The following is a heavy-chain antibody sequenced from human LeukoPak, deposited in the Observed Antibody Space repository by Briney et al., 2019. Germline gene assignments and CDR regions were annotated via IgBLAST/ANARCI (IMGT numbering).Heavy chain of an antibody. CDR3: AKDGIDSGDPNGFDP. CDR1: GLIFSSYV. D-gene: IGHD3-10*01. CDR2: ISGTDSDT. Sequence: GGSLRLSCAASGLIFSSYVMSWVRQAPGKGLEWVSTISGTDSDTYYTDSVKGRFTISRDNSKNTLYLQMNSLRAEEMAVYYCAKDGIDSGDPNGFDPWGQGTLVTVSS. J-gene: IGHJ5*02. V-gene: IGHV3-23*01.